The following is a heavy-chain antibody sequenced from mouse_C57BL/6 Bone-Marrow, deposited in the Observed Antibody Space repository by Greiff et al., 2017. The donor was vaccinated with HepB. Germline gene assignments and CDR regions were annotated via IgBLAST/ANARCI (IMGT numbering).Heavy chain of an antibody. CDR1: GYTFTSYW. Sequence: QVQLQQPGAELVKPGASVKLSCKASGYTFTSYWMQWVKQRPGQGLEWIGEIDPSDSYTNYNQKFKGKATLTVDTSSSTAYMQLSSLTSEDSAVYYWARERDYALFAYWGQGTLVTVSA. V-gene: IGHV1-50*01. CDR2: IDPSDSYT. CDR3: ARERDYALFAY. D-gene: IGHD2-4*01. J-gene: IGHJ3*01.